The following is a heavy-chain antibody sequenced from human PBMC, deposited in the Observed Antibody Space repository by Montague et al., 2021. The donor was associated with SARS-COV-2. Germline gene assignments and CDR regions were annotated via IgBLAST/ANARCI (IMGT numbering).Heavy chain of an antibody. D-gene: IGHD2-2*02. CDR3: ARLGDGIVPSPILGLGPYYSFYYMDV. CDR1: GGSFSRYY. J-gene: IGHJ6*03. V-gene: IGHV4-34*01. Sequence: SETLSLTCAVSGGSFSRYYWSWIRQPPEKGLEWIGEISQSGNTKYNPSLQSRVSISLDTSRNQFSLKLTSITAADTAIYYCARLGDGIVPSPILGLGPYYSFYYMDVWGKGTTVTVSS. CDR2: ISQSGNT.